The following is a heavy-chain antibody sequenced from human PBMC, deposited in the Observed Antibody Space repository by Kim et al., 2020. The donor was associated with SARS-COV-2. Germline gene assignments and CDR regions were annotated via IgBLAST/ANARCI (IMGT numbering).Heavy chain of an antibody. V-gene: IGHV4-59*01. D-gene: IGHD1-7*01. CDR2: IYYSGST. CDR1: GGSISSYY. Sequence: SETLSLTCTVSGGSISSYYWNWIRQPPGKGLEWIGYIYYSGSTNYNPSLKSRVTISLDTSKNQFSLKLSSVTAADTAVYYCARADNWNYGDYFNYWGQGTLVTVSS. J-gene: IGHJ4*02. CDR3: ARADNWNYGDYFNY.